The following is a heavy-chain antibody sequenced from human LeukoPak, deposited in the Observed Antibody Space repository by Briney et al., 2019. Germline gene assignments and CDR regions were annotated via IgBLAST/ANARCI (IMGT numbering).Heavy chain of an antibody. CDR3: ARHIGDSSGYDYGLDY. J-gene: IGHJ4*02. V-gene: IGHV4-4*07. Sequence: PSETLSLTCTVSGGSISRYYWSWIRQPAGKGLEWIGRIYTSGSTNYNPSLKSRVTMSVDTSKNQFSLKLSSVTAADTAVYYCARHIGDSSGYDYGLDYWGQGTLITVSS. CDR1: GGSISRYY. CDR2: IYTSGST. D-gene: IGHD3-22*01.